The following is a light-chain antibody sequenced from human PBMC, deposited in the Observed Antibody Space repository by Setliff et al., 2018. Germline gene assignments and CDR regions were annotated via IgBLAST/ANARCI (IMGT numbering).Light chain of an antibody. J-gene: IGLJ2*01. CDR1: SSDVGGYNY. CDR2: EVS. Sequence: QSALTQPPSASGSPGQSVTISCTGTSSDVGGYNYVSWYQQHPGKAPKLMIYEVSKRPSGVPDRFSGSKSGTSASLAISGLQSEDEADYYCAAWDDSLNGLVVFDGGTKVTVL. V-gene: IGLV2-8*01. CDR3: AAWDDSLNGLVV.